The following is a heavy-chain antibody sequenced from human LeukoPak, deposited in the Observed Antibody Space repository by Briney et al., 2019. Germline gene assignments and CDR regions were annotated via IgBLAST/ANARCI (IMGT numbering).Heavy chain of an antibody. CDR2: INWNGDST. CDR3: ARDLRVVITGSFDS. V-gene: IGHV3-20*04. Sequence: GGSLRLSCAASGFSFDDYGLTWVRQAPGKGLEWVYGINWNGDSTDYADSVKGRFTISRDNAKNSLYLQMNSLRAEDTALYYCARDLRVVITGSFDSWGQGTLDTVSS. CDR1: GFSFDDYG. J-gene: IGHJ4*02. D-gene: IGHD3-22*01.